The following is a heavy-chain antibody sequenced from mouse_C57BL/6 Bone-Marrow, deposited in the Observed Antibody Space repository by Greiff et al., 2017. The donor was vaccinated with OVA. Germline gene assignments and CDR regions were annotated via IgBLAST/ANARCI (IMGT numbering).Heavy chain of an antibody. D-gene: IGHD2-1*01. CDR3: ARGNYFYAMDY. V-gene: IGHV3-6*01. Sequence: ESGPGLVKPSQSLSLTCSVTGYSITSGYYWNWIRQFPGNKLEWMGYISYDGSNNYNPSLKNRISITSDTSKNQFFLKLNSVTTEDTATYYCARGNYFYAMDYWGQGTSVTVSS. J-gene: IGHJ4*01. CDR2: ISYDGSN. CDR1: GYSITSGYY.